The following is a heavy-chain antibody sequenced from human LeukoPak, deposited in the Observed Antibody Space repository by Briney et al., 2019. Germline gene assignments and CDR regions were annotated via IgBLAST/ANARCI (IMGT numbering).Heavy chain of an antibody. CDR2: ISGSGGGT. J-gene: IGHJ4*02. Sequence: GGSLRLSCAASGFTFSTSAMSWVRQAPGKGLEWVSGISGSGGGTYYADSVKGRFTISRDNSKNTLYLQMNSLRAEDTGVFYCAKDLPGARITMTAFDYWGQGTLVTVSS. V-gene: IGHV3-23*01. CDR1: GFTFSTSA. CDR3: AKDLPGARITMTAFDY. D-gene: IGHD3-22*01.